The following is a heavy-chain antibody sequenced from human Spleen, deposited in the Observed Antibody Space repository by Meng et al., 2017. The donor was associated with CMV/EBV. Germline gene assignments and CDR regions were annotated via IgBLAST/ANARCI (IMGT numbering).Heavy chain of an antibody. CDR2: INPNSGDT. Sequence: QVQLVQSGAELRKPGASVKVSCKASGDTFTDYSMHWVRQAPGQGLEWMGCINPNSGDTNYAQKLQGRVTMTTDTSTSTAYMELRSLRSDDTAVYYCARARRDGYTNWFDPWGQGTLVTVSS. CDR3: ARARRDGYTNWFDP. J-gene: IGHJ5*02. V-gene: IGHV1-2*02. CDR1: GDTFTDYS. D-gene: IGHD5-24*01.